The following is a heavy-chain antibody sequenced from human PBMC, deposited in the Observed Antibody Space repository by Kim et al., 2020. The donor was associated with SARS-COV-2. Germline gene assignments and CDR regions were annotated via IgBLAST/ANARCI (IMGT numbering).Heavy chain of an antibody. D-gene: IGHD3-10*01. CDR3: DVREISSEGFDI. V-gene: IGHV3-74*01. CDR1: GLTFSRYW. CDR2: INIDGRTT. Sequence: GGSLRLSCAVSGLTFSRYWMQWVRQGPGKGLEWVSRINIDGRTTDYGDSVRGRFTISRDNAKNTVFLQMDSLRAEDTAVYYCDVREISSEGFDIWGQGIMVTVSS. J-gene: IGHJ3*02.